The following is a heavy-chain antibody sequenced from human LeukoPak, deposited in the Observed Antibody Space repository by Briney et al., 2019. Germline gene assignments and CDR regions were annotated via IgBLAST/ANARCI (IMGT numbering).Heavy chain of an antibody. J-gene: IGHJ4*02. Sequence: ASVKVSCKASGYTFTSYGISWVRQAPGQGLEWMGWISAYNGNTNYAQKLQGRVTMTTDTSTSTVYMELSSLRSEDTAVYYCARSMDYYDSSGYPYWGQGTLVTVSS. CDR3: ARSMDYYDSSGYPY. V-gene: IGHV1-18*01. D-gene: IGHD3-22*01. CDR2: ISAYNGNT. CDR1: GYTFTSYG.